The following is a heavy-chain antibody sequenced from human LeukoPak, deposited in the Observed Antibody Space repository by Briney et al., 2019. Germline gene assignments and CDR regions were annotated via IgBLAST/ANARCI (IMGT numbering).Heavy chain of an antibody. V-gene: IGHV4-38-2*02. CDR2: IYHSGGS. Sequence: SETLSLTCVVSGYSISNDYYWGWIRQPPGKGLEWIGNIYHSGGSYYNPSLKSRVTILVDTSKNQFSLKRSSVTAADTAVYYCAREAAVGTGGFDYWGQGTLVTVSS. D-gene: IGHD6-13*01. CDR1: GYSISNDYY. J-gene: IGHJ4*02. CDR3: AREAAVGTGGFDY.